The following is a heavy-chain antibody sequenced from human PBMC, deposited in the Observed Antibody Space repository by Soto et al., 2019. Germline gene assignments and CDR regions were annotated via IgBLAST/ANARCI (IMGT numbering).Heavy chain of an antibody. J-gene: IGHJ4*02. V-gene: IGHV3-15*01. D-gene: IGHD5-12*01. Sequence: GAFLVFSWAASGLPFTDAWRNLGRPAPGKGLEWVGLIRIKTAGGTVDYRSPVKGRFIISRDDSRNTLYLQINSLKTEDTAVYYCATAHPRGPDYWGQGTLV. CDR1: GLPFTDAW. CDR2: IRIKTAGGTV. CDR3: ATAHPRGPDY.